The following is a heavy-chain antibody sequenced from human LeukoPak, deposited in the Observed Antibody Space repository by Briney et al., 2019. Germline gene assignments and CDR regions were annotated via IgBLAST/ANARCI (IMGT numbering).Heavy chain of an antibody. CDR2: ISSSGGT. Sequence: SETLSLTCTVSGYSISSGYYWGWIRQPPGKGLEWIGRISSSGGTNYNPSLKSRVTISVDTSKNQFSLKLSSVTAADTAVYFCARGPYSYDSSGAFDIWGQGTMVTVSS. V-gene: IGHV4-38-2*02. CDR1: GYSISSGYY. J-gene: IGHJ3*02. CDR3: ARGPYSYDSSGAFDI. D-gene: IGHD3-22*01.